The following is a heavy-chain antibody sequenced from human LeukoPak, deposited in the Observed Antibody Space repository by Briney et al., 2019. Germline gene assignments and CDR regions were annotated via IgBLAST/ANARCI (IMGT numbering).Heavy chain of an antibody. CDR3: TRGPTDVVVGADWLDP. CDR1: GYSFTNYW. D-gene: IGHD2-15*01. CDR2: FYPGNSDN. V-gene: IGHV5-51*01. J-gene: IGHJ5*02. Sequence: GESLKISCKGSGYSFTNYWIGWVRQMPGKGLEWVGIFYPGNSDNRYGPSFQGRVTISVDNSINTAYLQWSSLRASDTAIYYCTRGPTDVVVGADWLDPWGQGTLVTVSS.